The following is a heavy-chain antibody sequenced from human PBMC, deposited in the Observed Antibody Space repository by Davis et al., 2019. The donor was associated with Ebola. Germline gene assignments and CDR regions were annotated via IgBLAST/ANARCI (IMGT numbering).Heavy chain of an antibody. D-gene: IGHD2-2*01. J-gene: IGHJ5*02. CDR3: ARSIWIVVPAALFDP. CDR1: GFTFSSYS. V-gene: IGHV3-21*01. Sequence: LSLTCAASGFTFSSYSMNWVRQAPGKGLEWVSSISSSSSYIYYADSVKGRFTISRDNAKNSLYLQMNSLRAEDTAVYYCARSIWIVVPAALFDPWGQGTLVTVSS. CDR2: ISSSSSYI.